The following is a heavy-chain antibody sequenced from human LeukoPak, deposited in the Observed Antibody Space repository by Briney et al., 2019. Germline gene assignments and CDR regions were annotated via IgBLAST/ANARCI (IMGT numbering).Heavy chain of an antibody. V-gene: IGHV3-53*01. Sequence: GGSLRLSCAASGSTVNSYFMRWVRQAPGKGLEWVSVIYDGGSTDYADSVKGRFTISRDNSKSTLYLQMNSLGAEDTAVYYSARDNYTLSAYYNAFDIWGQGTLVTVSS. CDR3: ARDNYTLSAYYNAFDI. CDR1: GSTVNSYF. J-gene: IGHJ3*02. D-gene: IGHD3-9*01. CDR2: IYDGGST.